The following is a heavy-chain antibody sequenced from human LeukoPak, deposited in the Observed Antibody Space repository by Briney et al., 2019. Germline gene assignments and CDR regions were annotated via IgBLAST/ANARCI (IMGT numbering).Heavy chain of an antibody. V-gene: IGHV3-21*01. J-gene: IGHJ3*02. CDR2: ISSSSSYI. CDR3: ARMGAYYYDSSGYYLFRGGDDAFDI. CDR1: GFTFSSYS. Sequence: GGSLRLSCAASGFTFSSYSMNWVRQAPGKGLEWVSSISSSSSYIYYADSVKGRFTISRDNAKNSLYLQMNSLRAEDTAVYYCARMGAYYYDSSGYYLFRGGDDAFDIWGQGTMVTVSS. D-gene: IGHD3-22*01.